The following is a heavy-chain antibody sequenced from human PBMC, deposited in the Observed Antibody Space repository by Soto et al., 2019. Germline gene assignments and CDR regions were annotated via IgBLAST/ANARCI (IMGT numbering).Heavy chain of an antibody. Sequence: GASVKVSCKASGYTFTSCYMHWVRQAPGQGLEWMGIINPSGGSTSYAQKFQGRVTMTRDTSTSTVYMELSSLRSEDKAVYYGARDVDYGGNARTFYSWGQGTMVTV. CDR1: GYTFTSCY. CDR2: INPSGGST. CDR3: ARDVDYGGNARTFYS. V-gene: IGHV1-46*01. D-gene: IGHD4-17*01. J-gene: IGHJ3*02.